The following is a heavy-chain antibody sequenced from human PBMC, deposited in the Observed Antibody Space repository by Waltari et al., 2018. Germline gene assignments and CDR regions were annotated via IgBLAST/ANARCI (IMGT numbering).Heavy chain of an antibody. D-gene: IGHD3-22*01. Sequence: QVQLVQSGAEVKKPGSSVKVSCKASGGTFSSYAISWVRQAPGQGLEWMGRVIPIFGTANYAQKFQGRVTITADKSTSTAYMELSSLRSEDTAVYYCARYRITMIAPKDWYFDLWGRGTLVTVSS. CDR1: GGTFSSYA. V-gene: IGHV1-69*08. CDR3: ARYRITMIAPKDWYFDL. CDR2: VIPIFGTA. J-gene: IGHJ2*01.